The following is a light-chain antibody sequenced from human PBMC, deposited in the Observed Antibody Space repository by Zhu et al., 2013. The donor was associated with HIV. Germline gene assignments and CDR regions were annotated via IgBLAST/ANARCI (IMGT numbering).Light chain of an antibody. CDR1: QSVSND. CDR3: QQYGSSPRT. V-gene: IGKV3-15*01. J-gene: IGKJ1*01. Sequence: EIVMTQSPATLSVSPGERVTLSCRTSQSVSNDLAWYQHKPGQAPRLLIYGASTRATGIPARFSGSGSGTEFTLTISSLQSEDFAVYYCQQYGSSPRTFGQGTKVEIK. CDR2: GAS.